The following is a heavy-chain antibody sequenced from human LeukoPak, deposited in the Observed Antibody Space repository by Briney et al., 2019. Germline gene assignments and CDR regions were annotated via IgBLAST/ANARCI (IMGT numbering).Heavy chain of an antibody. V-gene: IGHV1-69*06. CDR3: TRERTNDWDVQNGDY. CDR1: GGTFSSYA. J-gene: IGHJ4*02. CDR2: IIPIFGTA. Sequence: ASVKVSCKASGGTFSSYAISWVRQAPGQGLEWMGGIIPIFGTANYAQKFQGRVTITADKSTSTAYMELSSLRSEDTAVYYCTRERTNDWDVQNGDYWGQGTLVTVSS. D-gene: IGHD3-9*01.